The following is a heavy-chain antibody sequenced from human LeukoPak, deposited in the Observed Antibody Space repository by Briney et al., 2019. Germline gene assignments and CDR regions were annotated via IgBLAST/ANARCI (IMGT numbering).Heavy chain of an antibody. V-gene: IGHV3-64*01. D-gene: IGHD6-19*01. CDR2: ISSNGGST. Sequence: GGSLRLSCAASGFTFSSYAMHWVRQAPGKGLEYVSAISSNGGSTYYANSVKGRFTISRDNFKNTLYLQMGSLRAEDMAVYYCARVAAVAGHPYYFDYWGQGTLVTVSS. J-gene: IGHJ4*02. CDR3: ARVAAVAGHPYYFDY. CDR1: GFTFSSYA.